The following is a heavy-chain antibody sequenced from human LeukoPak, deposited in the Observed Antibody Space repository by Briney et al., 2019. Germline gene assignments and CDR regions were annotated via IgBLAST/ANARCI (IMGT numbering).Heavy chain of an antibody. CDR2: ISGSGAST. CDR1: GFTFSSYA. J-gene: IGHJ4*02. Sequence: GGSLRLSCAASGFTFSSYAMSWVRQAPGKGLEWVSLISGSGASTYYADSVKGQFTISRDNSKNTLYLQMNSLRAEDTAVYYCARVDSWRVYSGYIFDYWGQGTLVTVSS. V-gene: IGHV3-23*01. D-gene: IGHD5-12*01. CDR3: ARVDSWRVYSGYIFDY.